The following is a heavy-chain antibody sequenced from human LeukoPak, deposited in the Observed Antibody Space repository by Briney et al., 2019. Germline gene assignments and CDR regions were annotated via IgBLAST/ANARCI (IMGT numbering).Heavy chain of an antibody. J-gene: IGHJ6*03. V-gene: IGHV3-23*01. CDR3: AKEGGWSPGYYYMDV. CDR2: ISGSGGST. D-gene: IGHD3-16*01. CDR1: GFTLSSYA. Sequence: GGSLRLSCAASGFTLSSYAMSWVRQAPGKGLEWVSAISGSGGSTYYADSVKGRFTISRDNSKNTLYLQMNSLRAEDTAVYYCAKEGGWSPGYYYMDVWGKGTTVSVSS.